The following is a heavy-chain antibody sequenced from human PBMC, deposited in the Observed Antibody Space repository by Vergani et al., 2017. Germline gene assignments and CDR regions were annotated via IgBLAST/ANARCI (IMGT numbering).Heavy chain of an antibody. CDR2: ISAYNGNT. CDR1: GYTFSTYG. Sequence: QVQLVQSGAEVKKPGASVKVSCKASGYTFSTYGISWVRQAPGQGLEWMGCISAYNGNTNYPEKFQGRLTMTTDTSTGPAYMELRSLGSDDTAVYYCARDLIEKDTFGRSGYWVAGTLVTVSS. D-gene: IGHD6-25*01. J-gene: IGHJ1*01. V-gene: IGHV1-18*01. CDR3: ARDLIEKDTFGRSGY.